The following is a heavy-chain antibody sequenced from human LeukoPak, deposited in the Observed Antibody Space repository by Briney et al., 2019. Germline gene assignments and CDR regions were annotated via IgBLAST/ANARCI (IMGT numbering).Heavy chain of an antibody. J-gene: IGHJ4*02. D-gene: IGHD3-22*01. CDR1: GYTFTGYY. CDR2: INPNSGGT. CDR3: AREGDYYDSSGYMPLDY. V-gene: IGHV1-2*02. Sequence: ASVKVSCKASGYTFTGYYMHWVRQAPGQGLEWMGWINPNSGGTNYAQKFQGRVTMTRDTSISTAYMELSRLRSDDTAVYYCAREGDYYDSSGYMPLDYWGQGTLVTVSS.